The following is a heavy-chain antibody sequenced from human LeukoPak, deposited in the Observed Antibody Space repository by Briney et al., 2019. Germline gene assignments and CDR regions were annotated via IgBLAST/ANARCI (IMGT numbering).Heavy chain of an antibody. Sequence: QPGGSLRLSCAASGFTFSTYSMSWVRQAPGKGLEWVSYISSTSSTIYYADSVKGRFTISRDNAKNTLYLQMNTLRAEDTAVYYCARSDGIATAGPLDYWGQGTLVTVS. CDR3: ARSDGIATAGPLDY. CDR1: GFTFSTYS. D-gene: IGHD6-13*01. V-gene: IGHV3-48*01. J-gene: IGHJ4*02. CDR2: ISSTSSTI.